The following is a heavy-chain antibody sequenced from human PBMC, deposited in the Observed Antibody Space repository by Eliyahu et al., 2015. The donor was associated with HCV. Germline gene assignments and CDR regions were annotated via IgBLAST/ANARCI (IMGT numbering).Heavy chain of an antibody. J-gene: IGHJ4*02. CDR3: AKDLGGSYRPMLDY. Sequence: EVQLVESGGGLVQPGRSLRLXCAASXFTFDDYAMHWVRQAPGKGLEWVSGISWNSGSIGYADSVKGRFTISRDNAKNSLYLQMNSLRAEDTALYYCAKDLGGSYRPMLDYWGQGTLVTVSS. CDR2: ISWNSGSI. D-gene: IGHD1-26*01. V-gene: IGHV3-9*01. CDR1: XFTFDDYA.